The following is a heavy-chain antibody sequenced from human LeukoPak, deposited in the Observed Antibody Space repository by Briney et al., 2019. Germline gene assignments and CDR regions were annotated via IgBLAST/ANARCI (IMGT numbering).Heavy chain of an antibody. V-gene: IGHV5-51*01. Sequence: SWKGSXYSFTSYWIGWGRQMPGKGVGWMGIIYPGDSDTRYSPSFQGQVTISADKSISTAYLQWSSLKASDTAMYYCARLMVPQGGNWFDPWGQGTLVTVSS. D-gene: IGHD4/OR15-4a*01. CDR3: ARLMVPQGGNWFDP. CDR1: XYSFTSYW. CDR2: IYPGDSDT. J-gene: IGHJ5*02.